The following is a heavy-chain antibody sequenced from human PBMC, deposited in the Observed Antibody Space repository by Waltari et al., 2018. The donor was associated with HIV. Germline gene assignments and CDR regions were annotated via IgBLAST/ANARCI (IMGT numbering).Heavy chain of an antibody. Sequence: EVQLVESGGGLVQPGGSLRLSCTVSGFTVNLNYMSWIRQAPGKGLEGVSVRYSGVAAEYAGSVRGRFTISRDNAKNTLYLQMNSLRAEDTAVYYCARDYRGESGGSPFDYWGQGTLVTVSS. J-gene: IGHJ4*02. V-gene: IGHV3-66*01. D-gene: IGHD2-15*01. CDR1: GFTVNLNY. CDR2: RYSGVAA. CDR3: ARDYRGESGGSPFDY.